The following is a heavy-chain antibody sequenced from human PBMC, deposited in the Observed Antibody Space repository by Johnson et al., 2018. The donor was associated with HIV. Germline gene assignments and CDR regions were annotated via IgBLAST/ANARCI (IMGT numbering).Heavy chain of an antibody. CDR1: GFTFSNAW. CDR3: AKVSGGVTRDFDI. D-gene: IGHD1-26*01. J-gene: IGHJ3*02. V-gene: IGHV3-15*01. CDR2: IKSKTDGGTT. Sequence: VQLVESGGGLVKPGGSLRLSCEASGFTFSNAWMSWVRQAPGKGLEWVGHIKSKTDGGTTDYAAPVKGRFTISRDDSKNMLYLQMNSLRAEDTAVYYCAKVSGGVTRDFDIWGQGTMVTVSS.